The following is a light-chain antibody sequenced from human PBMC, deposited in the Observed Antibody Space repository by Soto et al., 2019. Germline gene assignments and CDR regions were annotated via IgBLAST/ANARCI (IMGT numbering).Light chain of an antibody. CDR2: AAS. Sequence: DNQMTQSPSSLSASVGDRVTITCRASQDISSYLAWYQQKVGKVPKLLIYAASTLQSGVPSRFSGSGSGTDFTLTISSLQPEDVATYYCLKYNSALFTFGQGTLLE. V-gene: IGKV1-27*01. J-gene: IGKJ5*01. CDR1: QDISSY. CDR3: LKYNSALFT.